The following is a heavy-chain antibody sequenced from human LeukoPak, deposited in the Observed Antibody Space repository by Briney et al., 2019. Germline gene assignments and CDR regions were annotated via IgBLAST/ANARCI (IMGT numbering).Heavy chain of an antibody. CDR1: GYTFTGYY. J-gene: IGHJ3*02. V-gene: IGHV1-2*06. CDR3: ARDPDSIAAAGNAFDI. CDR2: INPNSGGT. Sequence: ASVKVSCKASGYTFTGYYMHWVQQAPGQGLEWMGRINPNSGGTNYAQKFQGRVTMTRDTSISTAYMELSRLRSDDTAVYYCARDPDSIAAAGNAFDIWGQGTMVTVSS. D-gene: IGHD6-13*01.